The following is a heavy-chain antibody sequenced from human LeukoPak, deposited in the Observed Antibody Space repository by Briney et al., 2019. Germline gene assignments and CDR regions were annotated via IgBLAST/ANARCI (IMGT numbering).Heavy chain of an antibody. CDR1: GYTFTSYA. J-gene: IGHJ5*02. CDR2: INTNTGNP. CDR3: ARDPYSSSSPNWFDP. D-gene: IGHD6-6*01. Sequence: ASVKVSCKASGYTFTSYAMNWVRQAPGQGLEWMEWINTNTGNPTYAQGFTGRFVFSLDTSVSTAYLQISSLKAEDTAVYYCARDPYSSSSPNWFDPWGQGTLVTVSS. V-gene: IGHV7-4-1*02.